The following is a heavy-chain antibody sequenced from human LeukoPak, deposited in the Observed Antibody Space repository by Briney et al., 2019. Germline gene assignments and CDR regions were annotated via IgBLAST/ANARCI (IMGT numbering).Heavy chain of an antibody. CDR1: GFTFSSYW. J-gene: IGHJ4*02. CDR2: IKPVGSVK. D-gene: IGHD6-13*01. CDR3: ARGTIAAAGYYYFDY. Sequence: PGESLTLSCAASGFTFSSYWMSWVRQAPGKGLEWVANIKPVGSVKNNVDSVKGRFTSSRDNAKNSLYLEMNSLRAEDTAVYYCARGTIAAAGYYYFDYWGQGSQVTV. V-gene: IGHV3-7*04.